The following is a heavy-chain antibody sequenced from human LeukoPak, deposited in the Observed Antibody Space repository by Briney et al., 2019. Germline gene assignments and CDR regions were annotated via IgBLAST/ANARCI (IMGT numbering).Heavy chain of an antibody. CDR3: GKGNSGSGSYYTES. J-gene: IGHJ4*02. Sequence: PGGSLSLSCAASGFIFNNYAMNWVRQAPGKGLEWVSTITSSGGNAYYADSVKGRFTISRDNSKDTLYLQMNSLRAEDTAVYYCGKGNSGSGSYYTESWGQGTLVTVSS. D-gene: IGHD3-10*01. CDR1: GFIFNNYA. CDR2: ITSSGGNA. V-gene: IGHV3-23*01.